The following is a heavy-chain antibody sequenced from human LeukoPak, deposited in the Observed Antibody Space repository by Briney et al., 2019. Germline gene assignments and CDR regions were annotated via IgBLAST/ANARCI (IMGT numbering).Heavy chain of an antibody. CDR2: ISYDGSNK. CDR3: ARGQELDDGVFDS. D-gene: IGHD1-1*01. V-gene: IGHV3-30-3*01. J-gene: IGHJ4*02. CDR1: GFTFSSYA. Sequence: PGGSLRLSCAASGFTFSSYAMHWVRQAPGKGLEWVAVISYDGSNKYYADSVKGRFTISRDNSKNTVYLQMNILRVEDTAIYYCARGQELDDGVFDSWGQGTLVTVSA.